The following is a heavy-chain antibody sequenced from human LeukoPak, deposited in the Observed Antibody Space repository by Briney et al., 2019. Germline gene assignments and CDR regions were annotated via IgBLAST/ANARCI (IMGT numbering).Heavy chain of an antibody. CDR2: VIPILGIA. CDR3: ARAYYYDSSGYPTDY. V-gene: IGHV1-69*04. J-gene: IGHJ4*02. Sequence: SVKVSCKASGGTFSSYAISWVRQAPGQGLEWMGRVIPILGIANYAQKFQGRVTITADKSTSTAYMELSSLRSEDTAVYYCARAYYYDSSGYPTDYWGQGTLVTVSS. D-gene: IGHD3-22*01. CDR1: GGTFSSYA.